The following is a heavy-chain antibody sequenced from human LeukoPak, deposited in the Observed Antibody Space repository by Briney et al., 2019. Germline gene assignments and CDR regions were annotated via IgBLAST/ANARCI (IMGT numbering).Heavy chain of an antibody. CDR1: GGSLSSSSYY. D-gene: IGHD3-10*01. V-gene: IGHV4-39*01. Sequence: SGTLSLTRTVSGGSLSSSSYYWGWTRHPPGKGLEWIGSIYYSGCPYYNPSLKSRVTISVDTSKNHFSLKLRSVTAADTAVYYCARKRITMVRGVNTHNWFDSWGQGTLVTVSS. CDR2: IYYSGCP. J-gene: IGHJ5*01. CDR3: ARKRITMVRGVNTHNWFDS.